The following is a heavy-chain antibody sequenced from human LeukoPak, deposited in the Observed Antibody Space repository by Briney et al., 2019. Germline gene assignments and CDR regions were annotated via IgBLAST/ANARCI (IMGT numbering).Heavy chain of an antibody. Sequence: ASVKVSCKTSGYAFTNYAITWVRQPPGQGLEWMGWIRTYNGDTNYAPKLQGRVTMTTDTSTRTVYLDMRSPTSDDTAVYYCARALSGNYGRVSFPEFDDWGQGTLVTVSS. V-gene: IGHV1-18*01. CDR2: IRTYNGDT. D-gene: IGHD3-22*01. J-gene: IGHJ4*02. CDR3: ARALSGNYGRVSFPEFDD. CDR1: GYAFTNYA.